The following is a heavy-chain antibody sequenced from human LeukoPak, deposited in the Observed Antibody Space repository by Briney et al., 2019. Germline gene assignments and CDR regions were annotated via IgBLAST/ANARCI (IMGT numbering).Heavy chain of an antibody. J-gene: IGHJ5*02. Sequence: SVKVSCKASGGTFSSYAISWVRQAPGQGLEWMGGIIPIFGTANYAQKFQGRVTITADESTSTAYMELGSLRSEDTAVYYCARGSGYSYGFPGFDPWGQGTLVTVSS. CDR3: ARGSGYSYGFPGFDP. D-gene: IGHD5-18*01. CDR2: IIPIFGTA. CDR1: GGTFSSYA. V-gene: IGHV1-69*01.